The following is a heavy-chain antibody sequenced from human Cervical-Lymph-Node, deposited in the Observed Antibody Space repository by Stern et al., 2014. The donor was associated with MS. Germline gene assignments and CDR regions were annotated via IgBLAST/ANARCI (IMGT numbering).Heavy chain of an antibody. J-gene: IGHJ4*02. CDR3: ARMQCSRHDH. V-gene: IGHV2-70*04. CDR1: GFSLISSGMR. Sequence: QVTLKESGPALVKPTEILTLTCTFSGFSLISSGMRVSWIRQPPGKALEWLARIDWNDERFYSPSLKTRLSISKDTSKNLVVLTMTNMDPDDTATYYCARMQCSRHDHWGQGILVTVSS. D-gene: IGHD3-10*02. CDR2: IDWNDER.